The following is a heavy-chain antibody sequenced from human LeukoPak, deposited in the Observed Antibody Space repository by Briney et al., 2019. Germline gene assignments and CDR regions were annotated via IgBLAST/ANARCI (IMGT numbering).Heavy chain of an antibody. CDR1: GFTFSSYA. D-gene: IGHD7-27*01. J-gene: IGHJ4*02. Sequence: GESLKISCAASGFTFSSYAMSWVRQAPGKGLEWVWTITTSDGNTYYADPVKGRFTVSRDNSKNTLFLQMNSLRAVDTAVYYCAKDGGLWVSAHWGDSWGRGTLVTVSS. V-gene: IGHV3-23*01. CDR2: ITTSDGNT. CDR3: AKDGGLWVSAHWGDS.